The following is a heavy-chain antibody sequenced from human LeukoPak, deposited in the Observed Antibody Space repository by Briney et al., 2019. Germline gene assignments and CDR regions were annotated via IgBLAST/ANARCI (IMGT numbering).Heavy chain of an antibody. CDR2: IAPYNGKT. V-gene: IGHV1-18*01. Sequence: ASVKVSCKASGYTFTNYGISWVRQAPGQGLDWMGWIAPYNGKTNYAQNFQGRVTMTTDTSTTTAYMELRSLRSDDTAVYYCAREDGAGPFDSWGQGTLVTVSS. CDR3: AREDGAGPFDS. D-gene: IGHD4-17*01. CDR1: GYTFTNYG. J-gene: IGHJ4*02.